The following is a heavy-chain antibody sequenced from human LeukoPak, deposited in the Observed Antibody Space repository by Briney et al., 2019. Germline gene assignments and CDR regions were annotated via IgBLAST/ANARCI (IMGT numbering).Heavy chain of an antibody. CDR2: IYHSGST. V-gene: IGHV4-59*01. J-gene: IGHJ4*02. D-gene: IGHD5-24*01. CDR3: ARENGYKYDY. CDR1: GGSISSYY. Sequence: SETLSLTCTVSGGSISSYYWSWIRQPPGKGLEWIGSIYHSGSTNYNPSLKSRVTISVDTSKNQFSLKLRPVTAADTAVYYCARENGYKYDYWGQGTLVTVSS.